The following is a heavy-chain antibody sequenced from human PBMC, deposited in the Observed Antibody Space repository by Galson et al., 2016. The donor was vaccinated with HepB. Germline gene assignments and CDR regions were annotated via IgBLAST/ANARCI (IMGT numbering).Heavy chain of an antibody. V-gene: IGHV3-48*01. J-gene: IGHJ4*02. CDR1: GFSFSIYG. CDR2: ISSSSSEM. CDR3: VRGGAARPDY. Sequence: SLRLSCAASGFSFSIYGMNWVRQAPGKGLEWVAYISSSSSEMPYADSVTGRFTISRDNAKNFLFLQMSGLGAEDTAVYYCVRGGAARPDYWGQGILVTVSS. D-gene: IGHD6-6*01.